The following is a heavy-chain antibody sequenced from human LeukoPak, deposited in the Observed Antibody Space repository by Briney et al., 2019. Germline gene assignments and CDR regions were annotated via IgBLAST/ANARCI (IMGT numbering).Heavy chain of an antibody. CDR1: GFTFSSYW. CDR2: IEQEGSEK. J-gene: IGHJ4*02. V-gene: IGHV3-7*05. D-gene: IGHD3-22*01. Sequence: GGSLRLSCAASGFTFSSYWMSWVRQAPGKGLEWVANIEQEGSEKNYVDSVKGRFTISRDNAKNTLYLQMNSLRAEDTAVYYCAKRGAYYYDRSGYYFDYWGQGTLVTVSS. CDR3: AKRGAYYYDRSGYYFDY.